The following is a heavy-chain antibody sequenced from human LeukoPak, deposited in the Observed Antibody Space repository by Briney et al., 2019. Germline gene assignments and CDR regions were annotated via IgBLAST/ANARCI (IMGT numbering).Heavy chain of an antibody. CDR3: ARGPSTHYYESIGYYYFDY. V-gene: IGHV4-34*01. Sequence: SETLSLTCAVCGGSFSGYYWTWVRQPPGKGLEWIGEINHSGSTNYNTALKSRGTISEDTSNTQFSLKLSSVPAADTAVYYCARGPSTHYYESIGYYYFDYWGLGTLVTVSS. J-gene: IGHJ4*02. D-gene: IGHD3-22*01. CDR1: GGSFSGYY. CDR2: INHSGST.